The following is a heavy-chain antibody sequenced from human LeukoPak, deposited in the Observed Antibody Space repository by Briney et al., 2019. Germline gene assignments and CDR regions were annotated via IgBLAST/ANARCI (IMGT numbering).Heavy chain of an antibody. J-gene: IGHJ3*02. Sequence: ASVKVSSKALLYTLTRYYMHWVRQAPGQGLVWGGCINPNSGGTHYAQKFQGRLAMTRDTSIRPAYMALSRLRSDDTAVYYCAADPLMRLRKNDAFDIWGQGTMVTVSA. CDR2: INPNSGGT. CDR1: LYTLTRYY. D-gene: IGHD3-16*01. V-gene: IGHV1-2*02. CDR3: AADPLMRLRKNDAFDI.